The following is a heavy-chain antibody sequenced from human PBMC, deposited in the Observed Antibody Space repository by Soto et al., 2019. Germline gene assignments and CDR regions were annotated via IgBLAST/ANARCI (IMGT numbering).Heavy chain of an antibody. CDR2: IDPSDSYT. J-gene: IGHJ4*02. CDR1: GYSFTSYW. Sequence: PGESLKISCKGSGYSFTSYWISWVRQMPGKVLEWMGRIDPSDSYTNYSPSFQGHVTISADKSISTAYLQWSSLKASDTAMYYCARLVVSRPYILTGSQYYFDYWGQGTLVPVSS. D-gene: IGHD3-9*01. CDR3: ARLVVSRPYILTGSQYYFDY. V-gene: IGHV5-10-1*01.